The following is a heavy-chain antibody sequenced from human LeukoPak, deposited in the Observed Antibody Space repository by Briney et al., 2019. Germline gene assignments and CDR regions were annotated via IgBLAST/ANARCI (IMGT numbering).Heavy chain of an antibody. D-gene: IGHD2-15*01. Sequence: PGGSLRLSCAASGFTFSSYGMDWVRQAPGKGLEWVAFIWYDGSNKYYADSVKGRFTISRDNSKNTLYLQMNSLRAEDTAVYYCARDLDNCSGGSCYSGNIDYWGQGTLVTVSS. CDR3: ARDLDNCSGGSCYSGNIDY. V-gene: IGHV3-33*01. J-gene: IGHJ4*02. CDR1: GFTFSSYG. CDR2: IWYDGSNK.